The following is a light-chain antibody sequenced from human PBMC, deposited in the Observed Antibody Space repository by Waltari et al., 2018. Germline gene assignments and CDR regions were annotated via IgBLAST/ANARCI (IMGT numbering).Light chain of an antibody. CDR3: QNHERLPAV. J-gene: IGKJ1*01. V-gene: IGKV3-20*01. CDR1: QSISRY. CDR2: QSS. Sequence: DIMLTQSPDTLSLSPGERATLSCRASQSISRYLVWYQQKPGQAPRLLIYQSSIRATGIPDRFSGSGYGTDFSLTISKLEPEDFAVYYCQNHERLPAVFGQGTKVEIK.